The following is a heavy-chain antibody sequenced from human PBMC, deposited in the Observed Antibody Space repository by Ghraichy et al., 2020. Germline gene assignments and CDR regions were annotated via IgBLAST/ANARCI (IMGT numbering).Heavy chain of an antibody. V-gene: IGHV4-39*01. CDR3: SGSSGYYKDAFDI. J-gene: IGHJ3*02. Sequence: SETLSLTCTVSDGSISSSSYYWGWFRQPPGKGLEWMGSIYYSGSTYYNPSLKSRVTISVDTSKNQLSLKLSSVTAADTAVYYCSGSSGYYKDAFDIWGQGRMITVSS. CDR2: IYYSGST. D-gene: IGHD3-22*01. CDR1: DGSISSSSYY.